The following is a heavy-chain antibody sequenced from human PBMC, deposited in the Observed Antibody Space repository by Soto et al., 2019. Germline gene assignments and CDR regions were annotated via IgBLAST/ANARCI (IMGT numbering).Heavy chain of an antibody. J-gene: IGHJ4*02. D-gene: IGHD4-17*01. CDR2: ISRNGGST. CDR3: ARDVYSDYSFDY. CDR1: GFTFSSYA. Sequence: EVQLVESGGGLVQPGGSLRLSCAASGFTFSSYAMHWLRQTPGKGLEYVSTISRNGGSTYYANSVKGRFTISRDNSKNTLYLQMGSLRAEDMAVYYCARDVYSDYSFDYWGQGTLVTVSS. V-gene: IGHV3-64*01.